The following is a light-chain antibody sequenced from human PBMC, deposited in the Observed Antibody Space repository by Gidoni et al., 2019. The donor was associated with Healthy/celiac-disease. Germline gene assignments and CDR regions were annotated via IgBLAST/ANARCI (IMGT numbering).Light chain of an antibody. Sequence: AIRMTQSPSSFSASTGDRVTITCRASQGISSHLAWYQQTPGQAPKLLIYAASTLQSGVPSRFSGSGSGTDFTLPISCLQSEDFAPYYCQQYYSYPRTFGQGTKVEIK. J-gene: IGKJ1*01. V-gene: IGKV1-8*01. CDR3: QQYYSYPRT. CDR1: QGISSH. CDR2: AAS.